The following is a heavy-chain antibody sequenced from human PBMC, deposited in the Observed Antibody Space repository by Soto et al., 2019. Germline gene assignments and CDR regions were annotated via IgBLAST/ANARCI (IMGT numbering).Heavy chain of an antibody. J-gene: IGHJ6*02. CDR2: IGVYNGNT. V-gene: IGHV1-18*01. CDR1: GYTFTNYG. D-gene: IGHD3-10*01. Sequence: QVQLVQSGAEVKKPGASVKVSCKASGYTFTNYGVTWVRQAPGQGLEWMGWIGVYNGNTNYAQKLQGRVTMTTDTSTSTAYMELGSLRSDDTAVYYCARDLNSFSGYYYGMDVWGQGTTVTVSS. CDR3: ARDLNSFSGYYYGMDV.